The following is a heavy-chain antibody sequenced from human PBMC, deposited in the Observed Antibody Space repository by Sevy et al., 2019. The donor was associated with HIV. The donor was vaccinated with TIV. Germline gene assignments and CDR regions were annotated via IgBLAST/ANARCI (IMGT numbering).Heavy chain of an antibody. CDR2: INSDGSST. V-gene: IGHV3-74*01. CDR3: ASSRGAYYYGSGSLHADY. D-gene: IGHD3-10*01. Sequence: GGSLRLSCAASGFTFSSYWMHWVRQAPGKGLVWVSRINSDGSSTRYADSVKGRFTISRDNAKNTLYLQMNSLRAEDTAVYYCASSRGAYYYGSGSLHADYWGQGTLVTVSS. CDR1: GFTFSSYW. J-gene: IGHJ4*02.